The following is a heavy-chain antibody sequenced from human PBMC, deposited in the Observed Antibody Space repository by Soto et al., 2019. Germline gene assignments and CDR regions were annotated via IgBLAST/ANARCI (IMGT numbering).Heavy chain of an antibody. D-gene: IGHD3-10*01. CDR1: GYTLTELS. CDR3: ATFPITMVRGVITWFDP. CDR2: FDPEDGET. J-gene: IGHJ5*02. Sequence: GASVKVSCKVSGYTLTELSMHWVRQAPGKGLEWMGGFDPEDGETIYAQKFQGRVTMTEDTSTDTAYMELSSLRSEDTAVYYCATFPITMVRGVITWFDPWGQGTLVTVSS. V-gene: IGHV1-24*01.